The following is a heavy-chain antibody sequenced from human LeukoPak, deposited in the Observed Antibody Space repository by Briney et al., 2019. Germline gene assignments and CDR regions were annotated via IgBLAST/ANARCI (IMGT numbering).Heavy chain of an antibody. J-gene: IGHJ2*01. D-gene: IGHD5-24*01. Sequence: GGSLRLSCAASGFTFSSYGVHWVRQAPGKGLEWVAVISYDGSDKYYADSVKGRFTISRDNSKNTLYLQMNSLRAEDTAVYYCAKGRWLQFGWYFDLWGRGTLVTVSS. CDR3: AKGRWLQFGWYFDL. V-gene: IGHV3-30*18. CDR2: ISYDGSDK. CDR1: GFTFSSYG.